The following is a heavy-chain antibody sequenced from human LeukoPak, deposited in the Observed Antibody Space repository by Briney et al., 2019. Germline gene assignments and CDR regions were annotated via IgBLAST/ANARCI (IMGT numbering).Heavy chain of an antibody. CDR3: ARGDIVVVPIRYYYMDV. CDR1: GYIFIGYY. Sequence: ASVKVSCKPSGYIFIGYYIHWVRQAPGQGLEWMGWINPNSGGTNYAQKFQGRVTMTRDTSISTAYMELSRLRSDDTAVYYWARGDIVVVPIRYYYMDVWGKGTTVTISS. J-gene: IGHJ6*03. D-gene: IGHD2-2*01. CDR2: INPNSGGT. V-gene: IGHV1-2*02.